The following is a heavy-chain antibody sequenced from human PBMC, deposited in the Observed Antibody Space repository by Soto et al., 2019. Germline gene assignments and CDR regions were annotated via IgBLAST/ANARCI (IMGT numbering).Heavy chain of an antibody. V-gene: IGHV3-30-3*01. CDR1: GFTFSSYA. J-gene: IGHJ4*02. CDR2: ISYDGSNK. Sequence: ESGGGVVQPGRSLRLSCAASGFTFSSYAMHWVRQAPGKGLEWVAVISYDGSNKYYADSVKGRFTISRDNSKNTLYLQMNSLRAEDTAVYYCARVRAVYSSGWYGGFDYWGQGTLVTVSS. CDR3: ARVRAVYSSGWYGGFDY. D-gene: IGHD6-19*01.